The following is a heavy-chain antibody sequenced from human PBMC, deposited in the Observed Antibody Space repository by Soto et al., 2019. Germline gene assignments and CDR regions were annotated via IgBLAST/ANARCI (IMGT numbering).Heavy chain of an antibody. D-gene: IGHD6-13*01. V-gene: IGHV1-18*01. CDR1: GYTFTSYG. CDR3: ARGYRYSSSWPWGMWFDP. Sequence: ASVKVSCKASGYTFTSYGISWVRQAPGQGLEWMGWIRAYNGNTNYAQKLQGRVTMTTDTSTSTAYMELRSLRSDDTAVYYCARGYRYSSSWPWGMWFDPWGHGTLVTVSS. J-gene: IGHJ5*02. CDR2: IRAYNGNT.